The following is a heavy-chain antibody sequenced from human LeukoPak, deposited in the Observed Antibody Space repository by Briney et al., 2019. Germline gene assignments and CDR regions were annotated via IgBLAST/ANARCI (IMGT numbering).Heavy chain of an antibody. CDR3: AREDCSSTSCYGFDY. CDR1: GFTFSSYA. V-gene: IGHV3-30*04. J-gene: IGHJ4*02. D-gene: IGHD2-2*01. CDR2: ISYDGSNK. Sequence: GGSLRLSCAASGFTFSSYAMHWVRQAPGKGLGWVAVISYDGSNKYYADSVKGRFTISRDNSKNTLYLQMNSLRAEDTAVYYCAREDCSSTSCYGFDYWGQGTLVTVSS.